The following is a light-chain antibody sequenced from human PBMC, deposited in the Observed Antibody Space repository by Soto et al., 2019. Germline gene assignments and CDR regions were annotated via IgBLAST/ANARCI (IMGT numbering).Light chain of an antibody. J-gene: IGLJ3*02. V-gene: IGLV4-69*01. CDR3: QTWGTGMGV. CDR1: SGHSSYA. Sequence: QPVLTQSPSASASLGASVKLTCTLSSGHSSYAIAWHQQQPEKGPRYLMKLNSDGSHSKGDGIPDRFSGPSSGAERYLTISSLQSEDEADYYCQTWGTGMGVFGGGTKLTVL. CDR2: LNSDGSH.